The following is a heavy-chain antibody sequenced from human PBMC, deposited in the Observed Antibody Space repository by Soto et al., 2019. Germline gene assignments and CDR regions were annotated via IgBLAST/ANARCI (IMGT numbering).Heavy chain of an antibody. CDR2: INSDRSST. CDR1: GFTFSSYW. J-gene: IGHJ5*02. Sequence: GGSLRLSCAASGFTFSSYWMHWVRQAPGKGLVWVSRINSDRSSTSYADSVKGRFTISRDNAKNTLYLQMNSLRAEEKAVYYCARDGVVVVPAANNWFDPWGQGTLVTVSS. CDR3: ARDGVVVVPAANNWFDP. D-gene: IGHD2-2*01. V-gene: IGHV3-74*01.